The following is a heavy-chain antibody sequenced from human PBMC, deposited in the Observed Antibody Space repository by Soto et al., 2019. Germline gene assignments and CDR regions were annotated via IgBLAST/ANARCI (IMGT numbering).Heavy chain of an antibody. D-gene: IGHD1-1*01. J-gene: IGHJ4*02. V-gene: IGHV1-18*01. CDR1: GYAFTTYG. Sequence: QVHVVQSGAEVKKPGASVNFSCQASGYAFTTYGITWVRQAPGQGLEWMGWISAHNGNTNYAQKLQGRVTVTRDTSTSTAYMELRSLRSDDTAVYYCARGRYGDYWGQGALVTVSS. CDR2: ISAHNGNT. CDR3: ARGRYGDY.